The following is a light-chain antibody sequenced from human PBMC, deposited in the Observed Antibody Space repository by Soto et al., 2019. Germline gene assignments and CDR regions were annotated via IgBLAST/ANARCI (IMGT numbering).Light chain of an antibody. CDR3: LQDYNYPYT. V-gene: IGKV1-6*01. CDR1: QFIRTD. CDR2: AGS. J-gene: IGKJ5*01. Sequence: AIQVTQSPSSLSASVGDRVTITCRASQFIRTDLAWYQQKPGKAPKLLVYAGSTLQSGVPSRFSGSGSGTDFTLTISSLQPEDFATYYCLQDYNYPYTFGQGTRLEIK.